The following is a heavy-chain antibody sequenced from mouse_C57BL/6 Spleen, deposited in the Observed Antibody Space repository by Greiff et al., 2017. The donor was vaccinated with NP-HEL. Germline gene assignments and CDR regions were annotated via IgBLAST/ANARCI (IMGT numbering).Heavy chain of an antibody. CDR3: ARKGDPYWYFDD. D-gene: IGHD3-3*01. V-gene: IGHV1-80*01. J-gene: IGHJ1*03. Sequence: QVQLQQSGAELVKPGASVKISCKASGYAFSSYWMNWVKQRPGKGLEWIGQIYPGDGDPNYNGKFKGKATLTADKSSSPAYMQLSSRTSEDSAVYFCARKGDPYWYFDDWGTGTTVTVSS. CDR1: GYAFSSYW. CDR2: IYPGDGDP.